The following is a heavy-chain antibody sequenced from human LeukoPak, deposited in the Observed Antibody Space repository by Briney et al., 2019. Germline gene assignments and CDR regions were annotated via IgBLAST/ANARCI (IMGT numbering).Heavy chain of an antibody. CDR1: GGTFSSYA. J-gene: IGHJ5*02. V-gene: IGHV1-69*04. D-gene: IGHD5-24*01. CDR2: IIPIFGIA. Sequence: ASVKVSCKASGGTFSSYAISWVRQAPGQGLEWMGRIIPIFGIANYAQKFQGRVTITADKSTSTAYMELSSLRSEDTAVYYCARENRDGYSSRRGKHWFDPWGQGTLVTVSS. CDR3: ARENRDGYSSRRGKHWFDP.